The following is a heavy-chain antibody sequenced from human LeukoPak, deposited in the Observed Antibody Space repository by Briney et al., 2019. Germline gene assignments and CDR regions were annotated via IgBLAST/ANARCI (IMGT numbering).Heavy chain of an antibody. Sequence: SETLSLTCAVYGGSFSGYYWSWIRQPPGKGLEWIGEINHSGSTNYNPSLKSRVTISVDTSKNQFSLKLSSVTAADTAVYYCARHIAAAGPLVYGMDVWGQGTTVTVSS. CDR2: INHSGST. D-gene: IGHD6-13*01. CDR1: GGSFSGYY. CDR3: ARHIAAAGPLVYGMDV. V-gene: IGHV4-34*01. J-gene: IGHJ6*02.